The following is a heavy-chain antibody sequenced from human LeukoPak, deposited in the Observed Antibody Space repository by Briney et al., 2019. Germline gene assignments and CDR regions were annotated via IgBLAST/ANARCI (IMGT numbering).Heavy chain of an antibody. D-gene: IGHD3-10*01. V-gene: IGHV4-4*07. Sequence: SETLSLTCTVSGGSISSYYWSWIRQPAGKGLEWIGRIYTSGSTNYNPSLKSRVTISVDTSKNQFSLKLSSVTAADTAVYYCARVYIRFGELHGWYFDLWGRGTLVTVSS. J-gene: IGHJ2*01. CDR3: ARVYIRFGELHGWYFDL. CDR2: IYTSGST. CDR1: GGSISSYY.